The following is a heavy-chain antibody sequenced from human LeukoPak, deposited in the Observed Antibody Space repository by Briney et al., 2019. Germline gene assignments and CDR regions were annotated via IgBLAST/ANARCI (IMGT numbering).Heavy chain of an antibody. CDR2: ISGFGGST. Sequence: GGSLRLSCAASGFTFYTSAMTWVRQAPGKGLEWVSTISGFGGSTFYADSVKGRFTISRDNARNTLYLQMNSLRAEDTAVYFCAXGGXXSHFDYWXQGTLVTVSS. CDR3: AXGGXXSHFDY. D-gene: IGHD3-16*01. J-gene: IGHJ4*02. V-gene: IGHV3-23*01. CDR1: GFTFYTSA.